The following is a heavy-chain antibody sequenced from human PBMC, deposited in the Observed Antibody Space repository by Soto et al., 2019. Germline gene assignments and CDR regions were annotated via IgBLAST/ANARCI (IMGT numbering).Heavy chain of an antibody. D-gene: IGHD2-21*01. CDR1: GVTFSTYA. J-gene: IGHJ4*02. CDR3: AKDLFPTSGQRFFFES. Sequence: XGSLRLSCAASGVTFSTYAMTWVRQAPGTGLDWVSTILHDETPFYTDSGTGRFTISRDNVRGTLYLQMNGLRVEDAALYFCAKDLFPTSGQRFFFESWGQDCLVTVSS. CDR2: ILHDETP. V-gene: IGHV3-23*01.